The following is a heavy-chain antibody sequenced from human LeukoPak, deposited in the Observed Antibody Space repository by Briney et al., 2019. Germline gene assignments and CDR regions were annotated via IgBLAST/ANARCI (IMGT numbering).Heavy chain of an antibody. Sequence: SQTLSLTCAVSGGSISSGGYSWSWIRQPPGKGLEWIGYIYHSGSTYYNPSLKSRVTISVDRSKNQFSLKLSSVTAADTAVYYCARAYGSGSYYNNWFDHWGQGTLVTVSS. CDR2: IYHSGST. CDR1: GGSISSGGYS. D-gene: IGHD3-10*01. V-gene: IGHV4-30-2*01. CDR3: ARAYGSGSYYNNWFDH. J-gene: IGHJ5*02.